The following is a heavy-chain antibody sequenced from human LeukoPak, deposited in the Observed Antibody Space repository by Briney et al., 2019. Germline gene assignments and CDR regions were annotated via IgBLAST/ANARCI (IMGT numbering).Heavy chain of an antibody. D-gene: IGHD5/OR15-5a*01. CDR3: ANSDTVSTCNWFDP. Sequence: PGALSHTLLVSVGTLRTNTYFWGFPRRPPGEGLECLGSVHYGGNTYDSPSVKSRVTISVDTSKNQLSLNLSSLTAADTAVYYCANSDTVSTCNWFDPWGQGTLVTV. CDR1: VGTLRTNTYF. CDR2: VHYGGNT. V-gene: IGHV4-39*01. J-gene: IGHJ5*02.